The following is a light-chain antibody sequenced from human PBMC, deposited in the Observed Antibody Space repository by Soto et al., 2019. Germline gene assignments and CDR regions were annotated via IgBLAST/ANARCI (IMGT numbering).Light chain of an antibody. Sequence: QSALTQPASVSGSPGQSITISCTGSXXXIGXXXXXXXXXXXXXXXXXXXXYEVTKRPSGVSNRFSGSKSGNTASLTISGLQAEDEGDYHCCSYAGSNVFVFGTGTKVTVL. V-gene: IGLV2-23*02. J-gene: IGLJ1*01. CDR1: XXXIGXXXX. CDR2: EVT. CDR3: CSYAGSNVFV.